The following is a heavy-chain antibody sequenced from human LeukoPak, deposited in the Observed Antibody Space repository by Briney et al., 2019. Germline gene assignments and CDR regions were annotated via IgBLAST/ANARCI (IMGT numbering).Heavy chain of an antibody. J-gene: IGHJ6*03. Sequence: GASVKVSCKASGYTFTGYYMHWVRQAPGQGLEWMGWINPNSGGTNYAQKFQGRVTMTRDTSISTAYMELSRLRSDDTAVYYCARKGTDYYHYYMDVWGKGTTVTISS. CDR3: ARKGTDYYHYYMDV. V-gene: IGHV1-2*02. CDR2: INPNSGGT. CDR1: GYTFTGYY. D-gene: IGHD1-7*01.